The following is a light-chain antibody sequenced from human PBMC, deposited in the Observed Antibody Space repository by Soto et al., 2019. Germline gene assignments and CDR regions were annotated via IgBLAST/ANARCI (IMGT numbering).Light chain of an antibody. J-gene: IGKJ5*01. CDR2: GAS. CDR3: HLYGRSPPIT. Sequence: EIVLTQSPGTLSLSPGERATLSCRASQSVSSSYLAWYQQKPSQAPRLLIYGASSRATGIPDRFSGSGSGTEFTLTISRLEPEDFAVYYCHLYGRSPPITFGQGTRLDIK. CDR1: QSVSSSY. V-gene: IGKV3-20*01.